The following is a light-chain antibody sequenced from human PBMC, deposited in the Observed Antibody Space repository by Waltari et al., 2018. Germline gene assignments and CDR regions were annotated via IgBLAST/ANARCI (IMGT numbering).Light chain of an antibody. CDR1: QSILYTSNNKNY. V-gene: IGKV4-1*01. J-gene: IGKJ2*01. CDR3: QQYFDNPRT. CDR2: WAS. Sequence: EIVMTQSPESLAVSLGETASITCKSSQSILYTSNNKNYLAWYQQKPGQTPRLLIYWASSRDSGVPDRFSGSGSGTDFTLTISSLQAEDVAVYYCQQYFDNPRTFGQGTRLEIK.